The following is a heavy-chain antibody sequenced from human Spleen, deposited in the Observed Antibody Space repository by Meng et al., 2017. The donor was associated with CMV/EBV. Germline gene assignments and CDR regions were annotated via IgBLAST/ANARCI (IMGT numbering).Heavy chain of an antibody. V-gene: IGHV3-33*06. CDR2: IWYDGSNK. D-gene: IGHD3-9*01. CDR3: AKDLMGVNYDILTGYYPPGY. J-gene: IGHJ4*02. CDR1: GFTFSSYG. Sequence: GESLKISCAASGFTFSSYGMHWVRQAPGKGLEWVAVIWYDGSNKYYADSVKGRFTISRDNSKNTLYLQMNSLRAEDTAVYYCAKDLMGVNYDILTGYYPPGYWGQGTLVTVSS.